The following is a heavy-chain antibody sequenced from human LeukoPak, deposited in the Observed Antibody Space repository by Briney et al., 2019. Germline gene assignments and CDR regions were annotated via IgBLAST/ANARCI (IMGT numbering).Heavy chain of an antibody. CDR3: ARHPLGYCDSTSCSHFDY. D-gene: IGHD2-2*01. J-gene: IGHJ4*02. CDR1: GGSISSGHW. V-gene: IGHV4-4*02. Sequence: SETLSLTCAVSGGSISSGHWWSWVRQPPGKGLEWIGEIYHSGSTNYNPSLKSRVTIPVDKSKNQFSLKLNSVTAADTAVYYCARHPLGYCDSTSCSHFDYWGQGPLVTVSS. CDR2: IYHSGST.